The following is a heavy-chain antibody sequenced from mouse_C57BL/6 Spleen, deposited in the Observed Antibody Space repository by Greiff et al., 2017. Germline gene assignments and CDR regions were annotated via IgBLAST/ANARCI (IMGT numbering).Heavy chain of an antibody. J-gene: IGHJ2*01. CDR3: TIDSTVVFDY. D-gene: IGHD2-5*01. V-gene: IGHV1-5*01. CDR2: IYPGNSDT. Sequence: EVQLQQSGTVLARPGASVKMSCKTSGYTFTSYWMHWVKQRPGQGLEWIGAIYPGNSDTSYNQKFKGKAKLTAVTSASTAYMERSSLTNEDSAVYYCTIDSTVVFDYWGQGTTLTVSS. CDR1: GYTFTSYW.